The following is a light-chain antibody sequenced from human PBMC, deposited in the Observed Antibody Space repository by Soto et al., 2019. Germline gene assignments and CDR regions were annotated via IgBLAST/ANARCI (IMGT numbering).Light chain of an antibody. CDR2: EVS. CDR3: SSYTTSSNYV. J-gene: IGLJ1*01. V-gene: IGLV2-14*01. Sequence: QSALTLPASVSGSPGQTITISCTGTSSDVGSYNFVSWYQQLPGKAPKLMIYEVSNRPSGVSNRFSGSKSGNTASLTISGLQAEDEADYYCSSYTTSSNYVFGSGNKVTVL. CDR1: SSDVGSYNF.